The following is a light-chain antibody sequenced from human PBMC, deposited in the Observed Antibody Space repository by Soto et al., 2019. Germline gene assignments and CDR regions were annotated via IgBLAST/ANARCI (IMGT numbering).Light chain of an antibody. J-gene: IGLJ2*01. CDR3: SSYTISSTLVV. CDR1: SSDVGDNS. CDR2: DVS. V-gene: IGLV2-14*01. Sequence: QSVLTQPASVSGSPGQSITISCTGTSSDVGDNSVSWYQQHPGKAPKLMIYDVSSRPSGVSNRFSASKSGNTASLTISGLQAEDESDYYCSSYTISSTLVVVGGGTKLTVL.